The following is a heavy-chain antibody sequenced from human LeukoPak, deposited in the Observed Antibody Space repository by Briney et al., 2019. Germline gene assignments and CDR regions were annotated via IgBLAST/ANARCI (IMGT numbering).Heavy chain of an antibody. J-gene: IGHJ3*02. CDR3: ARDRKQWLVLADAFDI. CDR2: ISAYNGNT. D-gene: IGHD6-19*01. V-gene: IGHV1-18*01. CDR1: GYTFTSYD. Sequence: GASVKVSCTASGYTFTSYDINWVRQATGQGLEWMGWISAYNGNTSYAQKLQGRVTMTTDTSTSTAYMELRSLRSDDTAVYYCARDRKQWLVLADAFDIWGQGTMVTVSS.